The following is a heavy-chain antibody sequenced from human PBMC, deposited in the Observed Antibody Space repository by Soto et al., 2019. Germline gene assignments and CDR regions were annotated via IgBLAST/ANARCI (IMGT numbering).Heavy chain of an antibody. Sequence: PGGSLRLSCAASGFTFSSYGMHWVRQAPGKGLEWVAVIWYDGSNKYYADSVKGRFTISRDNSKNTLYLQMNSLRAEDTAVYYCARDKGVGATAEAFDYWGQGTLVTVSS. CDR1: GFTFSSYG. CDR3: ARDKGVGATAEAFDY. J-gene: IGHJ4*02. CDR2: IWYDGSNK. D-gene: IGHD1-26*01. V-gene: IGHV3-33*01.